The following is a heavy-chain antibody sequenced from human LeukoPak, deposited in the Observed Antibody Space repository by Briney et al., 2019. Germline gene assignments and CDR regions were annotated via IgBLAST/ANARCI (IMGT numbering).Heavy chain of an antibody. J-gene: IGHJ5*02. Sequence: SETLSLTCSVSGGSINSRSYSWTWIRQPPGKDLEWIGSINYRGNTYFNPSLKSRVSMSVDTSKNQFSLKLSSVTAADTAVYYCARHSMTYYYGSGSSWFDPWGQGTLVTVSS. CDR2: INYRGNT. CDR1: GGSINSRSYS. CDR3: ARHSMTYYYGSGSSWFDP. V-gene: IGHV4-39*01. D-gene: IGHD3-10*01.